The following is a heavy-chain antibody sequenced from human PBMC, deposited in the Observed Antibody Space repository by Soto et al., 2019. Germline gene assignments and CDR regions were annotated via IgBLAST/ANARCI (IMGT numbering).Heavy chain of an antibody. V-gene: IGHV1-69*12. Sequence: QVQLVQSGAEVKKPGSSVKVSWKASGGTLSSYASSWVRQAPGQGLEWMGGIVPIFGTANYAQKFQGRVTIAADESTSTAYMELSSLRSDDTAVYYCASPAAGTGSYYYGMDVWGQGTTVTVSS. CDR3: ASPAAGTGSYYYGMDV. CDR2: IVPIFGTA. D-gene: IGHD6-13*01. CDR1: GGTLSSYA. J-gene: IGHJ6*02.